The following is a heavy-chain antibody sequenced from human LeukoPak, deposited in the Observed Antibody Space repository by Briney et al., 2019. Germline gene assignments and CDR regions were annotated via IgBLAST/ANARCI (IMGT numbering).Heavy chain of an antibody. J-gene: IGHJ4*02. CDR1: GYSFTSYW. D-gene: IGHD6-19*01. CDR3: ARVLAVAGTWYFDY. Sequence: HGESLKISCKGSGYSFTSYWIGWARQMPGKGLEWMGIIYPGDSDTRYSPSFQGQVTISADKSISTAYLQWSSLKASNTAMYYCARVLAVAGTWYFDYWGQGTLVTVSS. V-gene: IGHV5-51*01. CDR2: IYPGDSDT.